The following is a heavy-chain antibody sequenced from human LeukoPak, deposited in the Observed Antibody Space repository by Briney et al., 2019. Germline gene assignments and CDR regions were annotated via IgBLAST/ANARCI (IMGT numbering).Heavy chain of an antibody. CDR2: INPNSGGT. J-gene: IGHJ6*03. D-gene: IGHD2-2*01. Sequence: ASVKVSCKASGYTFTGYYMHWVRQAPGQGLEWMGWINPNSGGTNYAQKFQGRVTMTRDTSISTAYMELSRLRSDDTAVYYCATTGYCSSTSCYYFSYYYYMDVWGKGTTVTVSS. CDR1: GYTFTGYY. CDR3: ATTGYCSSTSCYYFSYYYYMDV. V-gene: IGHV1-2*02.